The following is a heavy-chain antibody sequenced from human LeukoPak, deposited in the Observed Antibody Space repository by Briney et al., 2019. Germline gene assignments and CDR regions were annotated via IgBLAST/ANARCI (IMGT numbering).Heavy chain of an antibody. CDR2: IIPIFGTA. CDR3: ARERYYYDSSGHTAGYFDY. CDR1: GGTSISYA. D-gene: IGHD3-22*01. V-gene: IGHV1-69*13. J-gene: IGHJ4*02. Sequence: SVKVSCKASGGTSISYAISWVRQAPGQGLEWMGGIIPIFGTANYAQKFQGRVTITADESTSTAYMELSSLRSEDTAVYYCARERYYYDSSGHTAGYFDYWGQGTLVTVSS.